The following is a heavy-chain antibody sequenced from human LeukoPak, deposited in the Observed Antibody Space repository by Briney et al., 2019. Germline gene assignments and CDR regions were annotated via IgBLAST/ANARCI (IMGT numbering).Heavy chain of an antibody. J-gene: IGHJ6*03. V-gene: IGHV3-21*01. CDR1: GFTFTTYW. D-gene: IGHD3-10*01. CDR3: ARVVSGSYVDYYYYYMDV. CDR2: ISSSSSYI. Sequence: GGSLRLSCAASGFTFTTYWMNWVRQAPGKGLEWVSSISSSSSYIYYADSVKGRFTISRDNAKNSLYLQMNSLRAEDTAVYYCARVVSGSYVDYYYYYMDVWGKGTTVTISS.